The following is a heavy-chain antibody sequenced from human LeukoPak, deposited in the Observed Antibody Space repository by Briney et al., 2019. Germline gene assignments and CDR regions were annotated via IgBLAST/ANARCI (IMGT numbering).Heavy chain of an antibody. CDR1: GGSLSGYY. D-gene: IGHD3-3*01. CDR3: ARRQYDFWGGYYRGDWFDP. CDR2: INHSGST. V-gene: IGHV4-34*01. Sequence: PSETLSHTCAVYGGSLSGYYWSWIRQPPGKGLEWIGEINHSGSTNYNPSLKSRVTISVDTSKNQFSLKLSSVTAADTAVYYCARRQYDFWGGYYRGDWFDPWGQGTLVTVSS. J-gene: IGHJ5*02.